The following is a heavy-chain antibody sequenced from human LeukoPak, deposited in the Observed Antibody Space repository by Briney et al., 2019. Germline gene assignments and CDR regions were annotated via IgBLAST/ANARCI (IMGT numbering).Heavy chain of an antibody. J-gene: IGHJ3*02. CDR1: GFTFSSYA. V-gene: IGHV3-23*01. CDR3: ALGAFDI. CDR2: ISGSGGST. Sequence: GGSLRLSCAASGFTFSSYAMSWVSQAPGKGLEWVSAISGSGGSTYYADSVEGRFTIYRDNSKHTLYLQMNSLRAEDSVVYYCALGAFDIWGQGTMVTVSS.